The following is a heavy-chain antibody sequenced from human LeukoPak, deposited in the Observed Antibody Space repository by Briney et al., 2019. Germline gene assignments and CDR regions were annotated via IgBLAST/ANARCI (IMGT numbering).Heavy chain of an antibody. D-gene: IGHD6-13*01. J-gene: IGHJ4*02. CDR2: ISYDGSNK. CDR3: VKEEQQLDPYYFDY. Sequence: QPGRSLRLSCAASGFTFSSYGMHWVRQAPGKGLEWVAVISYDGSNKYYADSVKGRFTISRDNSKNTLYLQMSSLRAEDTAVYYCVKEEQQLDPYYFDYWGQGTLVTVSS. V-gene: IGHV3-30*18. CDR1: GFTFSSYG.